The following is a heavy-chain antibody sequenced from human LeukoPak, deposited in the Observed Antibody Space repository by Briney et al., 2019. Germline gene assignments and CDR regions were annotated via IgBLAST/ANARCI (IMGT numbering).Heavy chain of an antibody. V-gene: IGHV3-23*01. D-gene: IGHD3-22*01. Sequence: GGSLRLSCAASGFTFSSYGMSWVRQAPGKGLEWVSAISGSGGSTYYADSVKGRFTISRDNAKNSLYLQMNSLRVEDTAVYYCARWSSGYCNYWGQGTLVTVSS. CDR3: ARWSSGYCNY. CDR1: GFTFSSYG. J-gene: IGHJ4*02. CDR2: ISGSGGST.